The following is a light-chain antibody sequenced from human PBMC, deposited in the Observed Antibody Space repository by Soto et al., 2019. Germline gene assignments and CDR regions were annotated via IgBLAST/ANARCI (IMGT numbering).Light chain of an antibody. CDR2: HVS. CDR3: YSYTTSRTYV. V-gene: IGLV2-14*01. Sequence: QSALTQPASVSGSPGQSITISCTGTSSDVGGYNYVSWYQQHPAKVPKLMIYHVSNRPSGVSDRFSGSKSGNTASLTISGLQAEDEGDYYCYSYTTSRTYVFGTWTKLTV. CDR1: SSDVGGYNY. J-gene: IGLJ1*01.